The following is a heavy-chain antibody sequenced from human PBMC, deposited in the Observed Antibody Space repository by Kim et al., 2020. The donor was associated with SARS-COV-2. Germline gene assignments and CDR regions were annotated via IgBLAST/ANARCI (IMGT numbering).Heavy chain of an antibody. Sequence: ASVKVSCKASGYTFTSYGISWVRKAPGQGLEWMGWISAYNGNTNYAQKLQGRVTMTTDTSTSTAYMELRSLRSDDTAVYYCARVVGWFGELLQQRWFDPWGQGTLVTVSS. CDR3: ARVVGWFGELLQQRWFDP. V-gene: IGHV1-18*04. J-gene: IGHJ5*02. CDR1: GYTFTSYG. CDR2: ISAYNGNT. D-gene: IGHD3-10*01.